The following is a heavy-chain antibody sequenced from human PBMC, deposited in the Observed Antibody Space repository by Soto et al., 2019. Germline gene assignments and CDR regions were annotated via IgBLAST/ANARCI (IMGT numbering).Heavy chain of an antibody. J-gene: IGHJ4*01. CDR3: ARHRFGEGLEF. V-gene: IGHV4-59*08. D-gene: IGHD3-10*01. Sequence: QVQLQESGPGLVKPSETLSLTCTVSGGSISTDYWSWIRQPPGKGLEFIAYIFNNGNTAYNPSLRSRVTISQDTSKNQFSLNLTSVTAADTAVYYCARHRFGEGLEFWGHGTLVTVSS. CDR2: IFNNGNT. CDR1: GGSISTDY.